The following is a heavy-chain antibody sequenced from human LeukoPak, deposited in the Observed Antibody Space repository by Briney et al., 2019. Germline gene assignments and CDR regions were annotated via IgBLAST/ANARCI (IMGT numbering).Heavy chain of an antibody. J-gene: IGHJ6*02. Sequence: SVKVSCKASGGTFSSYAISWVRQAPGQGLEWMGGIIPIFGTANYAQKFQGRVTITADESTSTAYMELSSLRSEDTAVYYCAGDWGGGNSVYYYYYGMDVWGQGTTVTVSS. CDR1: GGTFSSYA. V-gene: IGHV1-69*13. CDR3: AGDWGGGNSVYYYYYGMDV. D-gene: IGHD4-23*01. CDR2: IIPIFGTA.